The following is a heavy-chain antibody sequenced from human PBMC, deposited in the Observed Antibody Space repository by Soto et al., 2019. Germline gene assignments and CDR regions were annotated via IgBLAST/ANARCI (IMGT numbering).Heavy chain of an antibody. J-gene: IGHJ4*02. V-gene: IGHV3-23*01. CDR2: ISGSGGST. CDR3: AKQGKIQLWSPSYYFDY. D-gene: IGHD5-18*01. Sequence: PGGSLRLSCAASGFTFSSYAMSWVRQAPGKGLEWVSAISGSGGSTYYADSVKGRFTISRDNSKNTLYLQMNSLRAEDTAVYYCAKQGKIQLWSPSYYFDYWGQGTLVTVSS. CDR1: GFTFSSYA.